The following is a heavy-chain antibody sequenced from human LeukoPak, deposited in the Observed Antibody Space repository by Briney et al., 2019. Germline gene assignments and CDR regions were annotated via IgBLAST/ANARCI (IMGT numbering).Heavy chain of an antibody. CDR2: ISGSGGST. CDR1: GFTFSSYA. Sequence: GGSLRLSCAASGFTFSSYAMSWVRQAPGKGLGWVSAISGSGGSTYYADSVKGRFTISRDNSKNTLYLQMNSLRAEDTAVYYCAKRKAVAARYWFDPWAREPWSPSPQ. J-gene: IGHJ5*02. D-gene: IGHD6-19*01. V-gene: IGHV3-23*01. CDR3: AKRKAVAARYWFDP.